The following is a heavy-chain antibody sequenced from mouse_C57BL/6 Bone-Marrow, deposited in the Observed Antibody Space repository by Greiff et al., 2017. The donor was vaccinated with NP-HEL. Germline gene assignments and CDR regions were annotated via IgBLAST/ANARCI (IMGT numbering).Heavy chain of an antibody. J-gene: IGHJ3*01. D-gene: IGHD3-1*01. CDR2: ISSGGDYI. V-gene: IGHV5-9-1*02. Sequence: EVKLVESGEGLVKPGGSLKLSCAASGFTFSSYAMSWVRQTPEKRLEWVAYISSGGDYIYYADTVKGRFTISRYNARNTLYLQMSSLKSEDTAVCYCTPCGRAFAYWGQGTLVTVSA. CDR1: GFTFSSYA. CDR3: TPCGRAFAY.